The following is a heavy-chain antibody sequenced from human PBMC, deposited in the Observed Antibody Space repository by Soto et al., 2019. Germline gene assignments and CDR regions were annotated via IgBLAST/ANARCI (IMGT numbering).Heavy chain of an antibody. CDR1: GYTFTSYG. Sequence: ASVKVSCKASGYTFTSYGISWVRQAPGQGLEWMGWSSAYNGNTNYAQKLQGRVTMTTGTSTSTAYMELRSLRSGDTAVYYWSLLDTVTGIALQNLFASPGQGTLDIVSS. CDR2: SSAYNGNT. CDR3: SLLDTVTGIALQNLFAS. J-gene: IGHJ5*01. V-gene: IGHV1-18*01. D-gene: IGHD5-18*01.